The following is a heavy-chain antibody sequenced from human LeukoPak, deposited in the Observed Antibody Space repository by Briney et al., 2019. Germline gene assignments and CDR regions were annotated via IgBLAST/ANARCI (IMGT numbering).Heavy chain of an antibody. V-gene: IGHV3-23*01. Sequence: GGSLRLSCAASGFTFSSYALSWVRQAPGKGLEWVSDISDTGGGTYYADSVKGRFTISRDNSKNTLNLQMNSLRAEDTAVYYCANIIAGYFDYWGQGTLVTVSS. CDR1: GFTFSSYA. D-gene: IGHD3-10*01. CDR2: ISDTGGGT. J-gene: IGHJ4*02. CDR3: ANIIAGYFDY.